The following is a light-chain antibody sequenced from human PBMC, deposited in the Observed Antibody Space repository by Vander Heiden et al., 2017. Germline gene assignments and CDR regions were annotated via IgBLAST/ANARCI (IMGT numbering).Light chain of an antibody. Sequence: EIVLTQSPGTLSLSPGERATLSCRASQSVSSSYLAWFQQKPGQAPRLLIYGASSRATGIPDRFSGSGSGTDFTLTISRLEPEDFAVYYCQQYDNLPLTFGGGTKVEIK. CDR2: GAS. CDR1: QSVSSSY. J-gene: IGKJ4*01. V-gene: IGKV3-20*01. CDR3: QQYDNLPLT.